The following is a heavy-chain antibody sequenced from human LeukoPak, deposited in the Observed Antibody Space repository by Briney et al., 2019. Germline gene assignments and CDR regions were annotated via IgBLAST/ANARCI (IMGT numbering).Heavy chain of an antibody. V-gene: IGHV1-69*13. J-gene: IGHJ6*02. CDR1: GGTFSSHA. CDR3: ARDKDYYDSSGYPIRNGMDG. Sequence: GASVKVSCNDSGGTFSSHAISWVRQAPGQGLEWMGGIIPIFGTANYAQKFQGRVTITADESTSTAYMELSSLRSEDTAVYYCARDKDYYDSSGYPIRNGMDGWGQGTTVTVSS. CDR2: IIPIFGTA. D-gene: IGHD3-22*01.